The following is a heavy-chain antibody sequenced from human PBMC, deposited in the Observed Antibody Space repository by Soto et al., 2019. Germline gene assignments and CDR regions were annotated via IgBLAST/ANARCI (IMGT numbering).Heavy chain of an antibody. CDR3: ARTYYDILTGYYNLFDY. Sequence: QVQLQESGPGLVKPSGTLSLTCAVSGGSISSSNWWSWVRQPPGKGLEWIGEIYHSGSTNYNPSLKSRVTISVDKSKNQFSLKLSSVTAADTAVYYCARTYYDILTGYYNLFDYWGQGTLVTVSS. D-gene: IGHD3-9*01. CDR2: IYHSGST. CDR1: GGSISSSNW. J-gene: IGHJ4*02. V-gene: IGHV4-4*02.